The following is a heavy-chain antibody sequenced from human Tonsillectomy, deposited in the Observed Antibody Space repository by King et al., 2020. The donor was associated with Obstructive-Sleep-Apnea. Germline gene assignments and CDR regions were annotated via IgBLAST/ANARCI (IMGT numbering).Heavy chain of an antibody. D-gene: IGHD5-12*01. CDR3: ARHRGVEDYGGYGDYFDY. Sequence: QLQESGPGLVKPSETLSLTCTVSGGSISNYYWSWIRQPPGKGLEWIGYMYYSGNTNFNPSLKSRVTITADTSKIQFSLRLSSVTAADTAVYYCARHRGVEDYGGYGDYFDYWGQGTLVTVSS. J-gene: IGHJ4*02. CDR1: GGSISNYY. V-gene: IGHV4-59*08. CDR2: MYYSGNT.